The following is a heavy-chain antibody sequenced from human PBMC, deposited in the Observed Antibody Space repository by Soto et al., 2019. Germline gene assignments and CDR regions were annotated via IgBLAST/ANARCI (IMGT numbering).Heavy chain of an antibody. Sequence: SETLSLTCAVSGGSISSGGYSWSWIRQSPGKGLEWIGYIYHSGSTYYNPSLKSRVTISVDRSKNQFSLKLSSVTAADTAVYYCARAASRRGYYTGPNWFDPWGQGTQVTVSS. CDR1: GGSISSGGYS. J-gene: IGHJ5*02. CDR2: IYHSGST. V-gene: IGHV4-30-2*06. CDR3: ARAASRRGYYTGPNWFDP. D-gene: IGHD3-3*01.